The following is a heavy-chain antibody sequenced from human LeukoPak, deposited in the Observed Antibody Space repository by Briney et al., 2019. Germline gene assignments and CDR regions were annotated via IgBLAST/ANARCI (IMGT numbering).Heavy chain of an antibody. CDR1: GYSISSGYY. J-gene: IGHJ5*02. V-gene: IGHV4-38-2*02. CDR3: ARDLGASSAQWFDP. D-gene: IGHD3-16*01. Sequence: SETLSLTCTVSGYSISSGYYWGWIRQPPGKGLEWIGSIYHSGSTYYNPSLKSRVTISVDTSKNQFSLKLSSVTAADTAVYYCARDLGASSAQWFDPWGQGTLVTVSS. CDR2: IYHSGST.